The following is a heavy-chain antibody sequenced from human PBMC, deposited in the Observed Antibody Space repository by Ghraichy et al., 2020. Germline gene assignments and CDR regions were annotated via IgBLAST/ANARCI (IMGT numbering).Heavy chain of an antibody. Sequence: SETLSLTCTVSGGSVSSGSYYWSWIRQPPGKGLEWIGYIYYSGSTNYNPSLKSRVTISVDTSKNQFSLKLSSVTAADTAVYYCAREKPYYNSSGYLAFDIWGQGTMVTVSS. D-gene: IGHD3-22*01. CDR3: AREKPYYNSSGYLAFDI. CDR1: GGSVSSGSYY. CDR2: IYYSGST. V-gene: IGHV4-61*01. J-gene: IGHJ3*02.